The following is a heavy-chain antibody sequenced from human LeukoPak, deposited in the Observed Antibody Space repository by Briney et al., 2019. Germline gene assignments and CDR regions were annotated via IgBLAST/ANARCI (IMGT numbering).Heavy chain of an antibody. J-gene: IGHJ6*03. Sequence: SETLSLTCTVSGGSISSGGYYWSWIRQPPGKGLEWIGYIYHSGSTYYNPSLKSRVTISVDTSKNQFSLKLSSVTAADTAVYYCARVPRSYYYYYYMDVWGKGTTVTVSS. CDR3: ARVPRSYYYYYYMDV. V-gene: IGHV4-30-2*01. CDR1: GGSISSGGYY. CDR2: IYHSGST.